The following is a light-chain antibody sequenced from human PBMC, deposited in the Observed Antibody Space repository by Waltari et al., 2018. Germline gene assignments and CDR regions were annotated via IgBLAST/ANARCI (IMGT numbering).Light chain of an antibody. CDR2: KAS. J-gene: IGKJ4*01. V-gene: IGKV1-5*03. Sequence: DIQMPQSPSTLSASVGDRVTITCRASQSISNWLAWYQQKPGKAPKLRIYKASTLESGVPSRFSGSGAGTEFTLTISSLQPDDFATYYCQQYNSYSLLTFGGGTKVEIK. CDR3: QQYNSYSLLT. CDR1: QSISNW.